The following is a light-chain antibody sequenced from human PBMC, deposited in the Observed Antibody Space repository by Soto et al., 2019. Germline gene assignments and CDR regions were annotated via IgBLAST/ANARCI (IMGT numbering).Light chain of an antibody. CDR3: QQYNNWLT. V-gene: IGKV3-15*01. CDR1: ESVGSN. J-gene: IGKJ4*01. CDR2: GAS. Sequence: EVGMTQSPATLSVFPGERVTLSCRASESVGSNLAWYQQKPGQAPRLLIYGASTRATGVPARFSGSGSGTXXXLTXXSXXXXXXALYYCQQYNNWLTFGGGTKVEIE.